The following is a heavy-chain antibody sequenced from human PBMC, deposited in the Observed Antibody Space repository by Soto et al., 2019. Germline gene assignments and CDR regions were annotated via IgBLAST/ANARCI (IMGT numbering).Heavy chain of an antibody. CDR2: ISGSGGST. CDR3: AKTYSSGWYFFDY. D-gene: IGHD6-19*01. V-gene: IGHV3-23*01. CDR1: GFTFSSYA. J-gene: IGHJ4*02. Sequence: EVQLLESGGGLVQPGGSLRLSCAASGFTFSSYAMSWVRQAPGKGLEWVSAISGSGGSTYYADSVKGRFTISRDNSKNTLYLKMNSLRAEDTAVYYCAKTYSSGWYFFDYWGQGTLVTVSS.